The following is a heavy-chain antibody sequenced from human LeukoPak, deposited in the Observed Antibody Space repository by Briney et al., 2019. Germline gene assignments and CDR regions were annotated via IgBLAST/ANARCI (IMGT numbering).Heavy chain of an antibody. D-gene: IGHD2-2*01. V-gene: IGHV3-33*06. CDR1: GFTFSHYA. CDR3: AKDGDYCSSSGCHKRGIDY. CDR2: IWYDGSHD. Sequence: GTSLRLSCAASGFTFSHYAMRWVRQAPGKGLEWVAVIWYDGSHDTYTDSVKGRFTVSRDNFKNALHLQMNSLRVEDTAVYYCAKDGDYCSSSGCHKRGIDYWGQGTLVTVSS. J-gene: IGHJ4*02.